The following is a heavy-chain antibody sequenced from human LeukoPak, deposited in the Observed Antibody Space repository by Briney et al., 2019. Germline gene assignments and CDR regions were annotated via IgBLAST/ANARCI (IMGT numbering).Heavy chain of an antibody. CDR3: AAFDYGSIH. CDR2: ISYDGSNK. J-gene: IGHJ4*02. Sequence: GGSLRLSCAASGFTFSSYAMHWVRQAPGKGLEWVAVISYDGSNKYYADSVKGRFTISRDNSKNTLYLQMNSLRAEDTAVYYCAAFDYGSIHWGQGTLVTVSS. CDR1: GFTFSSYA. D-gene: IGHD4-17*01. V-gene: IGHV3-30*04.